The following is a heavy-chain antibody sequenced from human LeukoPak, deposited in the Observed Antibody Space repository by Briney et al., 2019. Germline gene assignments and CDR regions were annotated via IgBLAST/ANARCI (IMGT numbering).Heavy chain of an antibody. Sequence: GGSLRLSCAASGFTFSNAWMSWVRQAPGMGLEWVGHILSRADGGATDYAAPVKGRFTISRDDSRNTLYLEMSSLKTEDTAVYYCTTKLGYNYGIDFWGQGTLVTVSS. D-gene: IGHD5-18*01. CDR3: TTKLGYNYGIDF. CDR1: GFTFSNAW. CDR2: ILSRADGGAT. J-gene: IGHJ4*02. V-gene: IGHV3-15*01.